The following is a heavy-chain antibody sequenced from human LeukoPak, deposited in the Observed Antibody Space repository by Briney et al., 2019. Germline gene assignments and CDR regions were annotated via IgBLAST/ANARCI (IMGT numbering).Heavy chain of an antibody. CDR3: TRVRIHVLGTGNPLYDN. CDR2: IRSAGYGGTK. CDR1: GFILEHYG. V-gene: IGHV3-49*04. D-gene: IGHD3/OR15-3a*01. Sequence: GGSLRLSCAASGFILEHYGMSWVRPAPGKGLEWIGFIRSAGYGGTKVYAAPVRGRFTISRDDSKSITYMQMNRLKTEDTAVYYCTRVRIHVLGTGNPLYDNWGQGTLVSVSS. J-gene: IGHJ4*02.